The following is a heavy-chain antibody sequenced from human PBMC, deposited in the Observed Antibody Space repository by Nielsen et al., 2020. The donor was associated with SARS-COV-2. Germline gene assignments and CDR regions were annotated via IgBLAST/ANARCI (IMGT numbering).Heavy chain of an antibody. CDR2: ISYDGSNK. CDR3: ASLENIAAAGHSYYYYYGMDV. Sequence: VRQAPGKGLEWVAVISYDGSNKYYADSVKGRFTISRDNSKNTLYLQMNSLRAEDTAVYYCASLENIAAAGHSYYYYYGMDVWGQGTMVTVSS. J-gene: IGHJ6*02. V-gene: IGHV3-30*04. D-gene: IGHD6-13*01.